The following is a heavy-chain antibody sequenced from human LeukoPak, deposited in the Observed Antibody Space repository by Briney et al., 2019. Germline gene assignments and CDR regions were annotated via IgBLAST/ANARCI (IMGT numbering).Heavy chain of an antibody. CDR2: ISYDGSNK. CDR3: AKDGVLGYYYGSSGPEYFQH. Sequence: GGSLRLSCAASGFTFSSYGMHWVRQAPGKGLEWVAVISYDGSNKYYADSVKGRFTISRDNSKNTLYLQMNSLRAEDTAVYYCAKDGVLGYYYGSSGPEYFQHWGQGTLVTVSS. CDR1: GFTFSSYG. J-gene: IGHJ1*01. V-gene: IGHV3-30*18. D-gene: IGHD3-22*01.